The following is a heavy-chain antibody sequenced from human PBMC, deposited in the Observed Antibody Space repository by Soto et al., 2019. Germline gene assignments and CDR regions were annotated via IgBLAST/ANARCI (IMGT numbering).Heavy chain of an antibody. CDR2: ISYDGSNK. Sequence: QVQLVESGGGVVQPGRSLRLSCAASGFTFSSYAMHWVRQASGKGLEWVAVISYDGSNKYYADSVKGRFTISRDTSKNKLYLQMNSLRAEDTAVYYCAREWRGYNSEFDYWGQGTLVTVSS. D-gene: IGHD5-12*01. CDR3: AREWRGYNSEFDY. CDR1: GFTFSSYA. J-gene: IGHJ4*02. V-gene: IGHV3-30-3*01.